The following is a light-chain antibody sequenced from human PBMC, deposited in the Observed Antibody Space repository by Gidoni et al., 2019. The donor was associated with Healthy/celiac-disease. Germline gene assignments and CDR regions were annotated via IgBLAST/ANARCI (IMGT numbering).Light chain of an antibody. V-gene: IGKV3-20*01. CDR2: GAS. Sequence: LVLTQSPGTLALSPGERAPLSCWASQSVSSSYVDWYQKKPGQAPRLLTYGASSRATGIPDRFSGSGSRTDFTLTISRLEPEDFAVYYCQQYGSSITFGQGTRLEIK. CDR1: QSVSSSY. J-gene: IGKJ5*01. CDR3: QQYGSSIT.